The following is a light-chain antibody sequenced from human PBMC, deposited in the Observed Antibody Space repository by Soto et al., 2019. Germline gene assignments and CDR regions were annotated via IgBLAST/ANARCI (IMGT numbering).Light chain of an antibody. J-gene: IGKJ4*01. CDR3: QQYRNWPLT. V-gene: IGKV3-15*01. CDR2: VAS. Sequence: EIVMTQSPATLSVSPGERATLSCRASQSVGNNLAWYRQKSVQAPRLLIYVASTRATGIPAMFSGSGSGTEFTLTSDSLQSDDFAVYLCQQYRNWPLTFGGGTKGEIK. CDR1: QSVGNN.